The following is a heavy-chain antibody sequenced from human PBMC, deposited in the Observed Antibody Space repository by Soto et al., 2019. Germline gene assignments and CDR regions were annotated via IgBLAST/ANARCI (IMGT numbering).Heavy chain of an antibody. CDR2: ISYDGSNK. CDR3: AKQDPGYGMDV. Sequence: QVQLVESGGGVVQPGRSLRLSCAASGFTFSSYGMHWVRQAPGKGLEWVAVISYDGSNKYYADSVKGRFTISRDNSNNTLYLQMNSLRAEDTAVYYCAKQDPGYGMDVWGQGTTVTVSS. J-gene: IGHJ6*01. V-gene: IGHV3-30*18. CDR1: GFTFSSYG.